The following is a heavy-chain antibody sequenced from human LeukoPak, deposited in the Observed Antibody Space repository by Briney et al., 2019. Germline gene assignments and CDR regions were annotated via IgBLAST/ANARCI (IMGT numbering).Heavy chain of an antibody. CDR3: AKDLLHGSGSYSWGAFDY. CDR2: VSGSGRSA. D-gene: IGHD3-10*01. CDR1: GFTFTNYA. Sequence: PGGSLRLSCAASGFTFTNYAMSWVRQAPGKGLEWVSGVSGSGRSAVYADSVKGRFTISRDNSKSMMYLQMNSLGAEDTAVYYCAKDLLHGSGSYSWGAFDYWGQGTLVTVSS. V-gene: IGHV3-23*01. J-gene: IGHJ4*02.